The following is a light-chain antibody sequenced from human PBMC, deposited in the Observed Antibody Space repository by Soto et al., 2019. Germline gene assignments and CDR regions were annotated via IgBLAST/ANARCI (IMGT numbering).Light chain of an antibody. CDR3: QQYDTYPWT. J-gene: IGKJ1*01. CDR2: DAS. CDR1: QSISTW. V-gene: IGKV1-5*01. Sequence: DFQLTQSPSTLSASVGDRVSITCRASQSISTWLAWYQQELGKAPKLLIYDASTLESGVPSRFSGSGSGTEFTLTISSLQPDDFATFYCQQYDTYPWTFGLGTKVEIK.